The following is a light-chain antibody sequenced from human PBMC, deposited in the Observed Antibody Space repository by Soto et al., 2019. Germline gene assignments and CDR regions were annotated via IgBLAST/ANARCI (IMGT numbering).Light chain of an antibody. Sequence: EIVVTLSPATLSASPGDPVPLSCWASQHVNNNLAWYQQKPGQAPRLLIYGASSRATGIPDRLSGGGSGTDFTLTISRLEPEDFAVYYCQQFSSYPLTFGGGTKVDIK. CDR3: QQFSSYPLT. CDR1: QHVNNN. J-gene: IGKJ4*01. V-gene: IGKV3-20*01. CDR2: GAS.